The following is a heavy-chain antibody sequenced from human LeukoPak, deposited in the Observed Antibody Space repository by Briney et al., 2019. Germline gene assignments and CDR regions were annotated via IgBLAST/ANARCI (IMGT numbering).Heavy chain of an antibody. V-gene: IGHV1-69*05. Sequence: ASVKVSCKASGGTFSSYAISWVRQAPGQGLEGMGGIIPIFGTANYAQKFQGRVTITTDESTSTAYMELSSLRSEDTAVYYCASSGRGYSYGLADWGQGTLVTVSS. J-gene: IGHJ4*02. CDR2: IIPIFGTA. CDR3: ASSGRGYSYGLAD. CDR1: GGTFSSYA. D-gene: IGHD5-18*01.